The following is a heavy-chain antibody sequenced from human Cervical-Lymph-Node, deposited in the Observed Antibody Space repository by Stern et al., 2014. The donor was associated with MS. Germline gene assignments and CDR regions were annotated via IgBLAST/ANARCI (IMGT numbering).Heavy chain of an antibody. J-gene: IGHJ6*02. CDR2: IYPDDSDT. V-gene: IGHV5-51*01. Sequence: VQLVQSGAEVKKPGESLTISCKGVGYSFNIYWIAWVRQRPGKGLEWMGIIYPDDSDTGYRPAFQGQVTFSVHKSISPAYLQWSSLKPSDTATYFCARRGMDVWGQGTSVTVSS. CDR3: ARRGMDV. CDR1: GYSFNIYW.